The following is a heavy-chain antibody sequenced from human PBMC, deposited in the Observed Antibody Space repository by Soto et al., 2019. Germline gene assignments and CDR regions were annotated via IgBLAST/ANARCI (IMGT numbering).Heavy chain of an antibody. D-gene: IGHD3-22*01. V-gene: IGHV1-3*01. CDR1: GYTFTSYA. CDR2: INAGNGNT. CDR3: ARPDSSGYTKTHCFDP. Sequence: ASVKVSCKASGYTFTSYAMHWVRQAPGQRLEWMGWINAGNGNTKYSQKFQGRVTITRDTSASTAYMELSSLRSEDTAVYYCARPDSSGYTKTHCFDPWTEGTLVTVSS. J-gene: IGHJ5*02.